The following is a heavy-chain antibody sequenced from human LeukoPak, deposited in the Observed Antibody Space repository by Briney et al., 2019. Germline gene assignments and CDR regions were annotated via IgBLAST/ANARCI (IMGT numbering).Heavy chain of an antibody. D-gene: IGHD2-2*01. CDR2: IGSSSSYI. CDR1: GFNLIDYA. V-gene: IGHV3-21*01. J-gene: IGHJ6*03. CDR3: ARDLVVPAAKYYYYMDV. Sequence: GRSLRLSCTASGFNLIDYAMHWVRQAPGKGLEWDSSIGSSSSYIYYADSVKGRFTISRDNAKNSLYLQMNSLRAEDTAVYYCARDLVVPAAKYYYYMDVWGKGTTVTVSS.